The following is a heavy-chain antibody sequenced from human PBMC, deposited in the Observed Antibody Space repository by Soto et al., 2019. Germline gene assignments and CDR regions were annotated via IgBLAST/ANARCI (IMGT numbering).Heavy chain of an antibody. J-gene: IGHJ5*02. Sequence: EVQLVESGGGLVQPGGSLRLSCAASGFTFSSYSMNWVRQAPGKGLEWGSYISSSSTIYYADSVKGRFTIFRDNAKHQLFLQKNSLRDGDTAVYFCPRGSTWGTAWFDPWGQGTLVTVSS. CDR1: GFTFSSYS. CDR2: ISSSSTI. D-gene: IGHD3-16*01. CDR3: PRGSTWGTAWFDP. V-gene: IGHV3-48*02.